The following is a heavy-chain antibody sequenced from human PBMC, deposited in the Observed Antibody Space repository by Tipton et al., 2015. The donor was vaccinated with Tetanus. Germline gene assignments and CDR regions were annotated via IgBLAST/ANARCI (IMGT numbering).Heavy chain of an antibody. J-gene: IGHJ4*02. CDR3: ARANYDFPKKGPFDS. D-gene: IGHD3-3*01. CDR1: GGSISSGTFY. V-gene: IGHV4-61*01. CDR2: ISYSGST. Sequence: TLSLTCTVSGGSISSGTFYWDWIRQTPGKGLEWLAYISYSGSTNSNYSLKSRITISQDTSKNQFSLKLTSVTAADTAVYYCARANYDFPKKGPFDSWGQGTLVIVSS.